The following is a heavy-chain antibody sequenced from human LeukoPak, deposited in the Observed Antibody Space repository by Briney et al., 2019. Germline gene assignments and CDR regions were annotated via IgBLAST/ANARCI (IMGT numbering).Heavy chain of an antibody. D-gene: IGHD2/OR15-2a*01. V-gene: IGHV1-2*02. CDR2: INPNSGGT. CDR1: GYTFTGYY. CDR3: ARDGDDRQYSYYYYYYMDV. Sequence: ASVKVSCKASGYTFTGYYMHWARQAPGQGLEWMGWINPNSGGTNYAQKFQGRVTMTRDTSISTAYMELSRLRSDDTAVYYCARDGDDRQYSYYYYYYMDVWGKGTTVTVSS. J-gene: IGHJ6*03.